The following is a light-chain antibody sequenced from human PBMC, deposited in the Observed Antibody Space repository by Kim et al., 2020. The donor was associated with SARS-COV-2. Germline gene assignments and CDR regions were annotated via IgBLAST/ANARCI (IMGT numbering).Light chain of an antibody. Sequence: ASSGDRVTITCRASQGISSYLAWYQQKPGKAPKLLIYAASTLQSGVPSRFSGSGSGTDFTLTISCLQSEDFATYYCQQYYSYPPTFGQGTKVDIK. J-gene: IGKJ1*01. CDR1: QGISSY. CDR2: AAS. CDR3: QQYYSYPPT. V-gene: IGKV1-8*01.